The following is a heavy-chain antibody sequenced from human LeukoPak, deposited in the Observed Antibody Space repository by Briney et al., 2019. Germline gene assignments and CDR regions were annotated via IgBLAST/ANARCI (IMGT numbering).Heavy chain of an antibody. CDR3: AKLENWFDP. CDR1: GGTFSSYT. J-gene: IGHJ5*02. CDR2: SIAMLGIA. V-gene: IGHV1-69*02. D-gene: IGHD1-1*01. Sequence: GASVKVSCKASGGTFSSYTISRVRQARGQGLEWMGRSIAMLGIANCPQKVQGRVTITADKPTSPAYMELSSLRSEDPAVYYCAKLENWFDPWGQGTLVTVSS.